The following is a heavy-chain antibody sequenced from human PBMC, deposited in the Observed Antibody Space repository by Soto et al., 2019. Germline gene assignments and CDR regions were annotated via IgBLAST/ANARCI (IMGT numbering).Heavy chain of an antibody. Sequence: ASLKVSCKASGYTFTGYYMHWVRQAPGQGLEWMGWINPNSGGTNYAQKFQGWVTMTRDTSISTAYMELSRLRSDDTAVYYCARGLGDIVVVPAAPDDAFDIWGQGTMVTVSS. CDR1: GYTFTGYY. D-gene: IGHD2-2*01. V-gene: IGHV1-2*04. J-gene: IGHJ3*02. CDR3: ARGLGDIVVVPAAPDDAFDI. CDR2: INPNSGGT.